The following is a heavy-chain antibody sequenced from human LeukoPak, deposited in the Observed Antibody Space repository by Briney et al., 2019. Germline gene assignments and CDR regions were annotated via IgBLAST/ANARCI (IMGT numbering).Heavy chain of an antibody. J-gene: IGHJ4*02. CDR1: GFSLSSYA. CDR2: TSSSDAGK. Sequence: GGSLRLSCTVSGFSLSSYAMSWVRRAPGKGLEWVSATSSSDAGKYYADSVRGRFTISRDNSKNLLYLQLTSLRAEDTALYYCARDRGRNSFDYWGQGTLVSVSS. D-gene: IGHD1-14*01. CDR3: ARDRGRNSFDY. V-gene: IGHV3-23*01.